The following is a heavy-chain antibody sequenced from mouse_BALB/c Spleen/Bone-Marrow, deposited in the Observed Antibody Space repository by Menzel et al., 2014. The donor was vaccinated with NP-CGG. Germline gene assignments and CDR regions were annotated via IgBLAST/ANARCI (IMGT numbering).Heavy chain of an antibody. CDR1: GYTFTSYW. Sequence: VQLQQSGAELVKPGAPVKLSCKASGYTFTSYWMNWVKQRPGRGLEWIGRIGPSDSETHYNQKFKDKATLTVDKFSSTAYIQLSSLTSEDSAVYYCARALGDGYYYAMDYWGQGTSVTVSS. CDR2: IGPSDSET. J-gene: IGHJ4*01. D-gene: IGHD2-3*01. CDR3: ARALGDGYYYAMDY. V-gene: IGHV1-69*02.